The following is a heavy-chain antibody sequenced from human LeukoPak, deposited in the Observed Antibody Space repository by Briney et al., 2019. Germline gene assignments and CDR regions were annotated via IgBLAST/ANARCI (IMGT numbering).Heavy chain of an antibody. J-gene: IGHJ6*03. V-gene: IGHV3-30*02. Sequence: GGSLRLSCAVSGFTFSSYGMHWVRQAPGKGLEWVAFIRYDGSNKYYADSVKGRFTISRDNSKNTLYLQMNSLRAEDTAVYYCAKETFYDFWSGSTGGYMDVWGKGTTVTVSS. D-gene: IGHD3-3*01. CDR2: IRYDGSNK. CDR3: AKETFYDFWSGSTGGYMDV. CDR1: GFTFSSYG.